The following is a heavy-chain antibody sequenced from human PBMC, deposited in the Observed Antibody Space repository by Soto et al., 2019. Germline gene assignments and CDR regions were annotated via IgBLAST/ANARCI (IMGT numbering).Heavy chain of an antibody. V-gene: IGHV3-30-3*01. J-gene: IGHJ6*02. D-gene: IGHD2-15*01. CDR3: ARDLGQCSGRSCYYYYGMDV. CDR2: ISSDGSNQ. CDR1: GFTFSTYA. Sequence: QNGGSLRLCCAASGFTFSTYAIHWLRQAPGKGLEWVAVISSDGSNQHYADSVKGRLTISRDNSKNTLYLQMNSLRADDTAVYYCARDLGQCSGRSCYYYYGMDVWGQGTTVTVSS.